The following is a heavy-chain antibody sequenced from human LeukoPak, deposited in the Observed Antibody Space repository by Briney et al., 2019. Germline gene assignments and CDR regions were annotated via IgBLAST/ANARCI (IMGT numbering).Heavy chain of an antibody. CDR1: GGSISSSSYY. Sequence: KPSETLSLTCTVSGGSISSSSYYWGWIRQPPGKGLEWIGSIYYSGSTYYNPSLKSQVTISVDTSKNQFSLKLSSVTAADTAVYYCASYGSGSYYWAAFDYWGQGTLVTVSS. J-gene: IGHJ4*02. CDR3: ASYGSGSYYWAAFDY. CDR2: IYYSGST. D-gene: IGHD3-10*01. V-gene: IGHV4-39*01.